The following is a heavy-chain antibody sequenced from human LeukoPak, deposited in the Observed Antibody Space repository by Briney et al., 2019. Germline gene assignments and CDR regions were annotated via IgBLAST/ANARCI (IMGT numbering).Heavy chain of an antibody. CDR2: IWHSGTT. CDR1: GASIISNNW. D-gene: IGHD2/OR15-2a*01. J-gene: IGHJ6*02. Sequence: PSGTLSLTCAVSGASIISNNWWSWVRQPSGKGLEWIGEIWHSGTTNYNPSLKSRVTISVDTSKNQFSLRLSSVTAADTAVYYCARNDYFGINNGMDVWGQGTTVTVS. CDR3: ARNDYFGINNGMDV. V-gene: IGHV4-4*02.